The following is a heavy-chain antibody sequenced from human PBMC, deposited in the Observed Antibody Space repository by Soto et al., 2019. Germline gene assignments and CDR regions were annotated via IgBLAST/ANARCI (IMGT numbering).Heavy chain of an antibody. CDR3: ARDGGGATFDY. J-gene: IGHJ4*02. D-gene: IGHD1-26*01. CDR1: GGTFSSYA. CDR2: IIPLFGTT. Sequence: QVQLVQSGAEVRKPGSSVKVSCEASGGTFSSYALNWMRQAPGQGLEGMGGIIPLFGTTTYAEKFQGRVTITADESTITAFLELSSLTSEDTAMYYCARDGGGATFDYWGQGTLVTVSS. V-gene: IGHV1-69*12.